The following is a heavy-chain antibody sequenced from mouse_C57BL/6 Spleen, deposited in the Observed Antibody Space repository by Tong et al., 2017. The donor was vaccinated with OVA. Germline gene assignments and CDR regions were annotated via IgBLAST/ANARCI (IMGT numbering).Heavy chain of an antibody. J-gene: IGHJ4*01. CDR3: VRGKEAYSNYYYYAMDY. CDR2: IRSKSNNYAT. V-gene: IGHV10-3*01. CDR1: GFTFNTYA. D-gene: IGHD2-5*01. Sequence: EVQLQESGGGLVQPKGSLKLSCAASGFTFNTYAMHWVRQAPGKGLEWVARIRSKSNNYATYYADSVKDRFTISRDDSESMLYLQMNNLKTEDTAMYYCVRGKEAYSNYYYYAMDYWGQGTSVTVSS.